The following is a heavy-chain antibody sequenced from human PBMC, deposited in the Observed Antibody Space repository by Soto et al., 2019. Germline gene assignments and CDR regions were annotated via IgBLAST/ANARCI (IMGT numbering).Heavy chain of an antibody. CDR2: IYYSGST. V-gene: IGHV4-31*03. J-gene: IGHJ4*02. CDR3: ARWLQFKRTSFDY. Sequence: KTSETLSLTCTVSGGSISSGGYYWSWIRQHPGKGLEWIGYIYYSGSTYYNPSLKSRVTISVDTSKNQFSLKLSSVTAADTAVYYCARWLQFKRTSFDYWGQGTLVTVSS. D-gene: IGHD5-12*01. CDR1: GGSISSGGYY.